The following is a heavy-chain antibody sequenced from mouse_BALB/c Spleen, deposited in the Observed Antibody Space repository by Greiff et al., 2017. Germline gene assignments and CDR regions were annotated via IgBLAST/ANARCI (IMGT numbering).Heavy chain of an antibody. J-gene: IGHJ3*01. CDR2: ISYSGST. CDR3: ARQDYDVLFAY. Sequence: EVKLMESGPGLVKPSQSLSLTCTVTGYSITSDYAWNWIRQFPGNKLEWMGYISYSGSTSYNPSLKSRISITRDTSKNQFFLQLNSVTTEDTATYYCARQDYDVLFAYWGQGTLITVSA. D-gene: IGHD2-4*01. V-gene: IGHV3-2*02. CDR1: GYSITSDYA.